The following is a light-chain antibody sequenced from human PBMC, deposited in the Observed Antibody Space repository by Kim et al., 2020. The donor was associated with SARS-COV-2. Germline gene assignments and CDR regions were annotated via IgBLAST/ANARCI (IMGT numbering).Light chain of an antibody. V-gene: IGLV3-1*01. CDR3: QAWDSSTVV. Sequence: SVSPGQTDSITCSGDKLGDKYACWYQQKPGQSPVLVIYQDSKRPSGIPERFSGSNSGNTATLTISGTQAMDEADYYCQAWDSSTVVFGGGTQLNVL. CDR2: QDS. J-gene: IGLJ2*01. CDR1: KLGDKY.